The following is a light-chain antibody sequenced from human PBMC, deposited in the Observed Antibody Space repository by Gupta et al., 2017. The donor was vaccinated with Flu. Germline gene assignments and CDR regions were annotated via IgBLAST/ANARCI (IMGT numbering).Light chain of an antibody. Sequence: ADRVTITCRATKDISSYLAWYQQKSGKVPKLLIDAASSLQSGVPSRFNGSGSGTAFTLTISSLQPEDVATYYCQKYNSAPPAFGGGIKVEIK. CDR2: AAS. J-gene: IGKJ4*01. CDR3: QKYNSAPPA. V-gene: IGKV1-27*01. CDR1: KDISSY.